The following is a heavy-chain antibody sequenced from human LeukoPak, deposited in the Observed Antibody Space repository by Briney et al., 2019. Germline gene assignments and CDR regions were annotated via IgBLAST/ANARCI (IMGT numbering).Heavy chain of an antibody. J-gene: IGHJ4*02. V-gene: IGHV3-48*02. Sequence: PGGSLRLSCAASGFTFSSYSMNWVRQAPGKGLEWVSYISKCSETMFYADSVKGRFTISRDNAKNSLYLQMNSLRDEDTAVYYCARDLVYGGFYWGQGTLGTVSS. CDR1: GFTFSSYS. D-gene: IGHD1-14*01. CDR2: ISKCSETM. CDR3: ARDLVYGGFY.